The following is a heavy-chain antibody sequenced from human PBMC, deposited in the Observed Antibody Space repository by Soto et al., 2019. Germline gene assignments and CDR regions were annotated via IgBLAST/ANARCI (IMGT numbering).Heavy chain of an antibody. CDR2: IIPIFGTA. V-gene: IGHV1-69*13. CDR3: ARKENWNHDWYFDL. Sequence: SVKVSCKASGGTFSSYAISWVRQAPGQGLEWMRGIIPIFGTANYAQKFQGRVTITADESTSTAYVELSSLGSEDTAVYYCARKENWNHDWYFDLWGRGTLVTVSS. J-gene: IGHJ2*01. D-gene: IGHD1-1*01. CDR1: GGTFSSYA.